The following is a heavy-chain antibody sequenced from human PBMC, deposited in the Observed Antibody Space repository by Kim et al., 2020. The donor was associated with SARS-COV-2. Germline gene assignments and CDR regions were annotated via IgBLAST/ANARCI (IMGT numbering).Heavy chain of an antibody. CDR3: ARLRVVAATLL. Sequence: SETLSLTCTVSGGSISSSSYYWGWIRQPPGKGLEWIGSIYYSGSTYYNPSLKSRVTISVDTSKNQFSLKLSSVTAADTAVYYCARLRVVAATLLWGQGTLVTVSS. V-gene: IGHV4-39*01. J-gene: IGHJ4*02. CDR2: IYYSGST. CDR1: GGSISSSSYY. D-gene: IGHD2-15*01.